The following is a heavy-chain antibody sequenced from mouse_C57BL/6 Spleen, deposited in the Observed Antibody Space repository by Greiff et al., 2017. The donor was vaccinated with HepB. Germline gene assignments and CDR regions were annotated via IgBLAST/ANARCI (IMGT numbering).Heavy chain of an antibody. J-gene: IGHJ2*01. Sequence: QVQLKESGAELVRPGASVTLSCKASGYTFTDYEMHWVKQTPVHGLEWIGAIDPETGGTAYNQKFKGKAILTADKSSSTAYMELRSLTSEDSAVYYCTREGITTVPYYFDYWGQGTTLTVSS. V-gene: IGHV1-15*01. D-gene: IGHD1-1*01. CDR1: GYTFTDYE. CDR3: TREGITTVPYYFDY. CDR2: IDPETGGT.